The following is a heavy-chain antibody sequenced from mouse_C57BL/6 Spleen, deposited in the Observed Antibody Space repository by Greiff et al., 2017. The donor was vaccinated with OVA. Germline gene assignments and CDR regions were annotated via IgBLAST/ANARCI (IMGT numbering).Heavy chain of an antibody. CDR1: GFTFSDYY. J-gene: IGHJ4*01. CDR2: ISNGGGST. Sequence: EVQVVESGGGLVQPGGSLKLSCAASGFTFSDYYMYWVRQTPEKRLEWVAYISNGGGSTYYPDTVKGRFTISRDNAKNTLYLQMSRLKSEDTAMYYCARNDYGSSYDSMDDWGQGTSVTVSS. D-gene: IGHD1-1*01. CDR3: ARNDYGSSYDSMDD. V-gene: IGHV5-12*01.